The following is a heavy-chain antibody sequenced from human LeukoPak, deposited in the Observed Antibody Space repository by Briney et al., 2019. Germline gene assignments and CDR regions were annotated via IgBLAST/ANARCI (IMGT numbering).Heavy chain of an antibody. CDR2: ISPDSNYK. Sequence: GESLRLSCAASGFTFSTYSMNWLRLAPGKGLEWVSSISPDSNYKYYVDSVKGRFTISSDNAKSSLYLQMNSLRAEDTAVYYRVRGGYRGFDYEYWGQGTLVTVSS. V-gene: IGHV3-21*01. CDR3: VRGGYRGFDYEY. D-gene: IGHD5-12*01. J-gene: IGHJ4*02. CDR1: GFTFSTYS.